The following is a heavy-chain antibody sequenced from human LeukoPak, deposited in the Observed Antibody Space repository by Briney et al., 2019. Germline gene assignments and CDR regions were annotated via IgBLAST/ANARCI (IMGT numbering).Heavy chain of an antibody. CDR1: GYSFTGYY. J-gene: IGHJ5*02. Sequence: ASVKVSCKASGYSFTGYYMYWVRQAPGQGLEWMGWINPDSGGTKYAQKFQARVTMTRDTSINIAYMELSSLRSEDTAVYYCARGRFITIFGVASNWFDPWGQGTLVTVSS. CDR2: INPDSGGT. V-gene: IGHV1-2*02. CDR3: ARGRFITIFGVASNWFDP. D-gene: IGHD3-3*01.